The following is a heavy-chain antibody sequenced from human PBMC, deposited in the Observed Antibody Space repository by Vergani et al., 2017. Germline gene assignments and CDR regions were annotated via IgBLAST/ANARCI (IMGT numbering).Heavy chain of an antibody. Sequence: EVQLVESGGGLVQPGGSLRLSCAASGFTFRSYYMSWVRQAPGKGLECVANIKPDGSEKFYVDSVKGRFTISRDNAKNSVYLQMNSLRAEDTAVYFCARSLDYWGQGTLVTVSS. J-gene: IGHJ4*02. CDR1: GFTFRSYY. CDR3: ARSLDY. V-gene: IGHV3-7*01. CDR2: IKPDGSEK.